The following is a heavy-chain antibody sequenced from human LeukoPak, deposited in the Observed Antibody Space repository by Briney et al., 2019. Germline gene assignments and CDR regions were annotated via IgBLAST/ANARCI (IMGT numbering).Heavy chain of an antibody. CDR1: GFTFDDYA. V-gene: IGHV3-9*01. CDR2: ISWNSGSI. D-gene: IGHD5-18*01. J-gene: IGHJ4*02. CDR3: AKDMNNVDTAMVLDY. Sequence: QPGRSLRLSCAASGFTFDDYAMHWVRQAPGKGLEWVSGISWNSGSIGYADSVKGRFTISRDNAKNSLYLQMNSLRAEDTALHYCAKDMNNVDTAMVLDYWGQGTLVTVSS.